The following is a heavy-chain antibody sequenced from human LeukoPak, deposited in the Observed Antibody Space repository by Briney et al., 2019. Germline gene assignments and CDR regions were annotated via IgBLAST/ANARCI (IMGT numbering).Heavy chain of an antibody. CDR2: ISYSGNT. J-gene: IGHJ4*02. CDR3: ARQGGYIAPLAL. Sequence: SETLSLTCTVSGGSISSYYWSWIRQPPGKGLEWIGYISYSGNTNYNPSLKSRATISVDTSKNQFSLKLTSVTAADTAVYYCARQGGYIAPLALWGQGTLVTVSA. D-gene: IGHD6-13*01. CDR1: GGSISSYY. V-gene: IGHV4-59*08.